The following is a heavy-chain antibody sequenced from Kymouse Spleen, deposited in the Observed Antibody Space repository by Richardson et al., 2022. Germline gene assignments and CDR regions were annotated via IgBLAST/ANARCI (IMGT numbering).Heavy chain of an antibody. CDR1: GFTFSSYS. CDR3: ARDGYSNPTPHYYYYYGMDV. V-gene: IGHV3-21*03. CDR2: ISSSSSYI. Sequence: EVQLVESGGGLVKPGGSLRLSCAASGFTFSSYSMNWVRQAPGKGLEWVSSISSSSSYIYYADSVKGRFTISRDNAKNSLYLQMNSLRAEDTAVYYCARDGYSNPTPHYYYYYGMDVWGQGTTVTVSS. J-gene: IGHJ6*02. D-gene: IGHD4-11,IGHD4-11*01.